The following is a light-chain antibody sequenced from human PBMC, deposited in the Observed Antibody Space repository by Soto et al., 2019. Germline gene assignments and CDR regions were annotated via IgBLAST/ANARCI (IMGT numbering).Light chain of an antibody. V-gene: IGKV3-15*01. J-gene: IGKJ1*01. CDR1: HSVRSN. Sequence: EVVMPQSPATLSVSPVVTSTLSCRASHSVRSNLAWYQQKPGQAPRLLIYGASTRATGIPARFSGSGSGTEFTLSIGSLQSEDFAVYYCQQYNDWPPTFGQGTKVDIK. CDR3: QQYNDWPPT. CDR2: GAS.